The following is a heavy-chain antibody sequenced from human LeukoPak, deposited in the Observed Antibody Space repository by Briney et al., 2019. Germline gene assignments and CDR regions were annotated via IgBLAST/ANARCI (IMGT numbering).Heavy chain of an antibody. J-gene: IGHJ5*02. CDR1: GFTFSTYA. Sequence: PGGSLRLSCAASGFTFSTYAMSWVRHAPGKGLEWVSVISGSGGSTYYADSVKGRFTISRDNSKNALYLQMNSLRAEDTAVYYCARAPPSGYDNWFDPWGQGTLVTVSS. CDR2: ISGSGGST. CDR3: ARAPPSGYDNWFDP. D-gene: IGHD2-2*01. V-gene: IGHV3-23*01.